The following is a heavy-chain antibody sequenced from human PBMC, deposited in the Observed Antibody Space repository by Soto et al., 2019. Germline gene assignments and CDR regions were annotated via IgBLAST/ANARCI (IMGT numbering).Heavy chain of an antibody. CDR2: LSYDGRDK. CDR3: AKDLDVAAAGYYFDV. V-gene: IGHV3-30*18. Sequence: GGSLRLSCAASGFTFSSYGMHWVRQAPGKGLEWVAVLSYDGRDKYYADSVKGRFTISRDNSKNTLYLQMNSLRTEDTGVYYCAKDLDVAAAGYYFDVWGQGALVTVSS. CDR1: GFTFSSYG. D-gene: IGHD6-13*01. J-gene: IGHJ4*02.